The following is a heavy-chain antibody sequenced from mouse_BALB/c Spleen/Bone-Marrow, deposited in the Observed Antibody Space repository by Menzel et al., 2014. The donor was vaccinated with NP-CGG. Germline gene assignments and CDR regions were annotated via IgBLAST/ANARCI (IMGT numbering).Heavy chain of an antibody. CDR3: ARHGGGSSLWYFDV. Sequence: EVKLMESGGGLVKPGGSLRLSCAASGFTFSSYAMSWVRQTPEKRLEGVAIINSGGSDTYYPDSVKGRFTISRDNDKNTLYLQMSSLRSEDTAMYYCARHGGGSSLWYFDVWGAGTTVTVSS. V-gene: IGHV5-9-3*01. J-gene: IGHJ1*01. CDR2: INSGGSDT. D-gene: IGHD1-1*01. CDR1: GFTFSSYA.